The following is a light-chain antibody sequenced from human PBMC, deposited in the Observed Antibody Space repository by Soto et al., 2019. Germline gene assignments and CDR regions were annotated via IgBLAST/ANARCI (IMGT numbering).Light chain of an antibody. J-gene: IGLJ1*01. CDR3: CSFASSTPFSITFYV. Sequence: QSALTQPASVSGSPGQSITISCTGTASDVGSSNLVSWYQQYPGKAPKLIIYEGRRRPSGVSGRFSGSKSGNTASLTISGLQAEDEADYYCCSFASSTPFSITFYVFGTGNMVTVL. CDR2: EGR. V-gene: IGLV2-23*01. CDR1: ASDVGSSNL.